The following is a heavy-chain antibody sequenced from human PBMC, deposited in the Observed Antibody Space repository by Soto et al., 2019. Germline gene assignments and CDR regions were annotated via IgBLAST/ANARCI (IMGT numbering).Heavy chain of an antibody. V-gene: IGHV3-21*01. CDR2: ISSASNDI. CDR1: GFTFSRYS. Sequence: EVQLVESGGGLVKPGESLTLSCTASGFTFSRYSMNWVRQAPGKGLEWVASISSASNDITYADSVKGRFIISRDNAENSLYLQMNSLRPEDTALYYCARVAYWGQGTLVTVSS. CDR3: ARVAY. J-gene: IGHJ4*02.